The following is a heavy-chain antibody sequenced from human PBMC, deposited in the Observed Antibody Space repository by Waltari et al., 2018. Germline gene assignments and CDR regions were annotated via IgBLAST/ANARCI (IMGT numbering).Heavy chain of an antibody. Sequence: QVQLQESGPGLVKPSETLSLTCPLPGDSINSYFWSWIRQPPGKGLEWIGYVYHSGSTNYNPSLKSRVTILVDTSKNQFSLRLSSVTAADTAVYYCARDSEAYYFDYWGQGTLVTVSS. CDR2: VYHSGST. V-gene: IGHV4-59*01. J-gene: IGHJ4*02. CDR3: ARDSEAYYFDY. CDR1: GDSINSYF.